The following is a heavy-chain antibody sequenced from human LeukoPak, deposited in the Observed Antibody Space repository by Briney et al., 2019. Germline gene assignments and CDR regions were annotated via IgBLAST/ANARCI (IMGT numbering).Heavy chain of an antibody. Sequence: GGSLGLSCAASGFTFNDAWMSWVRQAPGKGLEWVGRIRSRTTGGTTDYGAPVKGRFTISRDDSKNTLYLQMNSLKTGDTAVYYCSTGGGTNDYWGQGTLVTVSS. CDR3: STGGGTNDY. V-gene: IGHV3-15*01. CDR2: IRSRTTGGTT. J-gene: IGHJ4*02. D-gene: IGHD2-15*01. CDR1: GFTFNDAW.